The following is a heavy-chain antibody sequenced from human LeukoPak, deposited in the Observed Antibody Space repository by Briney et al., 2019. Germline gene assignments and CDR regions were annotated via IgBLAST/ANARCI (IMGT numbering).Heavy chain of an antibody. Sequence: GGSLRLSCAASGFTFSSYDMHWVRQATGKGLEWVSAIGTAGDTYYPGSVKGRFTISRENAKNSLYLQMNSLRAGDTAVYYCARALTRITMVRGVNDAFDIWGQGTMVTVSA. D-gene: IGHD3-10*01. V-gene: IGHV3-13*04. J-gene: IGHJ3*02. CDR1: GFTFSSYD. CDR3: ARALTRITMVRGVNDAFDI. CDR2: IGTAGDT.